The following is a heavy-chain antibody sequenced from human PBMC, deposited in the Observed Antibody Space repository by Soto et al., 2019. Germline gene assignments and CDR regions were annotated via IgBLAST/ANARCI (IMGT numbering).Heavy chain of an antibody. V-gene: IGHV1-69*13. J-gene: IGHJ6*02. CDR2: IIPIFGTA. Sequence: SVKVSCKASGGTFSSYAISWVRQSPGQGLEWMGGIIPIFGTANYAQKFQGRVTITADESTSTAYMELSSLRSEDTAVYYCAREDIVLVPAAARTGYYYYGMDVWGQGTTVTVSS. D-gene: IGHD2-2*01. CDR1: GGTFSSYA. CDR3: AREDIVLVPAAARTGYYYYGMDV.